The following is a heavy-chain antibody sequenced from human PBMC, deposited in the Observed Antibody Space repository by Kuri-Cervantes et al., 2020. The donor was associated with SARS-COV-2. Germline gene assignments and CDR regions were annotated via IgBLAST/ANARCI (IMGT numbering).Heavy chain of an antibody. CDR3: ARDPWGYGPGGY. Sequence: SETLSLTCTVSGGSISSGDYYWTWIRRPPGKGLEWIGYIYYSGTTSYNPSLKSRVTISVDTSKNQFSLRLSSVTAADTAVYYCARDPWGYGPGGYWGQGTLVTVSS. V-gene: IGHV4-30-4*01. CDR2: IYYSGTT. D-gene: IGHD5-18*01. J-gene: IGHJ4*02. CDR1: GGSISSGDYY.